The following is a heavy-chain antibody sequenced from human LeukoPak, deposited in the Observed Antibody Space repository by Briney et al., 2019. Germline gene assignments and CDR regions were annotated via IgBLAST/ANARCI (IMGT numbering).Heavy chain of an antibody. CDR2: ISGSSSHV. J-gene: IGHJ3*02. D-gene: IGHD3-22*01. Sequence: GGSLRLSCEASGFSFSIYNMNWVRLAPGKGLEWVSSISGSSSHVWYADSVKGRFTSSRDNAKNSLYLQMSSLRVEDTAVYYCARDQYYSDSSGYPYDIWGQGTMVTVSS. CDR1: GFSFSIYN. CDR3: ARDQYYSDSSGYPYDI. V-gene: IGHV3-21*01.